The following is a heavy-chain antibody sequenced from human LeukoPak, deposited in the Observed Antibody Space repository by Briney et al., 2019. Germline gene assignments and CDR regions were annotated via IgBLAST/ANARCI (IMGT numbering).Heavy chain of an antibody. CDR1: GFTFSSYA. CDR2: IKQDGSEK. J-gene: IGHJ4*02. D-gene: IGHD4-17*01. CDR3: ARPRTVTTRFAPIDY. Sequence: SGGSLRLSCAASGFTFSSYAMHWVRQAPGKGLEWVANIKQDGSEKYYVDSVKGRFTISRDNANNSLCLQMNSLRAEDTAVYYCARPRTVTTRFAPIDYWGQGTLVTVSS. V-gene: IGHV3-7*03.